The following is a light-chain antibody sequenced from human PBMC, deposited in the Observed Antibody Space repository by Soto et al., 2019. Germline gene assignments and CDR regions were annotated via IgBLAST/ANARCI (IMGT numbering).Light chain of an antibody. V-gene: IGLV6-57*04. Sequence: NFMLTQPHSVSESPGKTVTISCTRSSGSIASNYVQWYQQRPGSAPTTVIYEDNQRPSGVPDRFSGSIDSSSNSASLTISGLKTEDEADYYCQSYDRSKYVVFGGGTKLTVL. CDR2: EDN. J-gene: IGLJ2*01. CDR3: QSYDRSKYVV. CDR1: SGSIASNY.